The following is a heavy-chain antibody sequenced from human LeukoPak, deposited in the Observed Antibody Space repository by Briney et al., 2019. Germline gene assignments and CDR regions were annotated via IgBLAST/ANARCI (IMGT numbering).Heavy chain of an antibody. CDR1: GFTFSSYA. D-gene: IGHD1-26*01. Sequence: EPGGSLRLSCAASGFTFSSYAMSWVRQAPGKGMEWVSAISGSGGSTYYADSVKGRFTISRDNSKNTLYLQMNSLRAEDTAVYYCAKAPSELLTRYFKNYYCYGMDVWGQGTTVTVSS. CDR3: AKAPSELLTRYFKNYYCYGMDV. V-gene: IGHV3-23*01. J-gene: IGHJ6*02. CDR2: ISGSGGST.